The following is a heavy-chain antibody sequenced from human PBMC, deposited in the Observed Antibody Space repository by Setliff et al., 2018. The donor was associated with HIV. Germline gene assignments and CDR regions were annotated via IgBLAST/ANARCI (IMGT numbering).Heavy chain of an antibody. Sequence: ASVKVSCKASGYSSTSYGISWVRQAPGQGLEWMGMVNPSGGSIAYAQRFQGRVTMTRDTSTNTVYMDLSGLRSDDTAVYYCARDRTAGYNYDYGYWGQGTLVTVSS. CDR2: VNPSGGSI. J-gene: IGHJ4*02. CDR1: GYSSTSYG. D-gene: IGHD3-16*01. V-gene: IGHV1-46*01. CDR3: ARDRTAGYNYDYGY.